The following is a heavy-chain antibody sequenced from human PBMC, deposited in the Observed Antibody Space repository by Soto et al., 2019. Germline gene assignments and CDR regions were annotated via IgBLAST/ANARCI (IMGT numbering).Heavy chain of an antibody. CDR2: INHSGGT. CDR3: ARLRWEQPWVFDY. V-gene: IGHV4-34*02. D-gene: IGHD1-26*01. CDR1: GGSFSGYY. Sequence: QVQLQQWGAGLLKPSETLSLTCAVYGGSFSGYYWSWIRQPPVKGLEWIGEINHSGGTNYNPPLKSRVTISVDTSKNQFSLKLSSVTAPDTAVFYCARLRWEQPWVFDYWGQGTLVTVSS. J-gene: IGHJ4*02.